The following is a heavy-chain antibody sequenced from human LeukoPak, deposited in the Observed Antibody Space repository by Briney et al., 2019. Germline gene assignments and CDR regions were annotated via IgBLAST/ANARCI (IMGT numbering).Heavy chain of an antibody. Sequence: GASVKVSCKASGYTFTSYDINWVRQATGQGLEWMGWMNPNSGNTGYAQKFQGRVTMTRNTSISTAYMEMSSLRSEDTAVYYCAREMRYYYYMDVWGKGTTVTVSS. V-gene: IGHV1-8*01. CDR3: AREMRYYYYMDV. CDR1: GYTFTSYD. CDR2: MNPNSGNT. D-gene: IGHD5-24*01. J-gene: IGHJ6*03.